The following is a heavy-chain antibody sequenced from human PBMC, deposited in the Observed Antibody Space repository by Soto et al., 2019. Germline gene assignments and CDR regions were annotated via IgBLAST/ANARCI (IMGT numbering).Heavy chain of an antibody. Sequence: GGSLRLSCSASGFTFDDYAMNWVRQAPGKGLEWVSVISGSGGSTYYADSVKGRFTISRDNSKNTLYVQMNSLRAEDTAVYYCARDGEVAGHGYWSDPWGQGTLVTVS. CDR2: ISGSGGST. V-gene: IGHV3-23*01. CDR1: GFTFDDYA. CDR3: ARDGEVAGHGYWSDP. J-gene: IGHJ5*02. D-gene: IGHD6-19*01.